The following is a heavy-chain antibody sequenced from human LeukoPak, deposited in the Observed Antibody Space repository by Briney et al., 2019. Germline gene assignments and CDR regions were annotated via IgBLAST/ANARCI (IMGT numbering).Heavy chain of an antibody. CDR2: IYHSGST. CDR1: GGSISSGGYS. D-gene: IGHD3-3*01. Sequence: SETLSLTCAVSGGSISSGGYSWSWIRQPPGKGLEWIGYIYHSGSTYYDPSLKSRVTISVDKSRNHFSLNLSSVTAADTAVYYCARGAAYYDFWSGYYGRPVDFDYWGQGTLVTVSS. V-gene: IGHV4-30-2*01. J-gene: IGHJ4*02. CDR3: ARGAAYYDFWSGYYGRPVDFDY.